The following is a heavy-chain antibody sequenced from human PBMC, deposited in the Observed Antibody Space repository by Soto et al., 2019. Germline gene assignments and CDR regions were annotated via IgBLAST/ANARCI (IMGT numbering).Heavy chain of an antibody. CDR2: MNQSSGHA. J-gene: IGHJ4*02. CDR1: GYTFSSYD. V-gene: IGHV1-8*01. D-gene: IGHD3-10*01. Sequence: QVQLVQSGAEVKKPGASVKVSCKASGYTFSSYDINWVRQATGQGLEWMGWMNQSSGHAGYAQKFQGRVTMTRATAISTAYMELSSLKSEDTAVYFCARGRGVKPVRGWGQGTLVTVSS. CDR3: ARGRGVKPVRG.